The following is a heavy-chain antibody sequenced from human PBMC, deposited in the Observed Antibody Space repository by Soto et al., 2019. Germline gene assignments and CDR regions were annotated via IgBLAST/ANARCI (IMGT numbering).Heavy chain of an antibody. Sequence: QVQLQPWGAGLLKPSETLSLTCAVYGGSFSGYYWSWIRQPPVKGLEWIGEINHSGGTNYNPSLKSRVTISVDTSKNQFSLKLSSVTAADTAVFYCARLRWEQPWVFDYWGQGRMVTVSS. CDR2: INHSGGT. CDR1: GGSFSGYY. D-gene: IGHD1-26*01. V-gene: IGHV4-34*02. J-gene: IGHJ4*02. CDR3: ARLRWEQPWVFDY.